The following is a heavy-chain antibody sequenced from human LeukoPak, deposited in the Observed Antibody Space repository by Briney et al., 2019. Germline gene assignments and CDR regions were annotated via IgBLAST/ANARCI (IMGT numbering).Heavy chain of an antibody. J-gene: IGHJ4*02. CDR3: ASTSDSSSWTYYFDY. D-gene: IGHD6-13*01. CDR2: IYTSGST. CDR1: GGSISSYY. V-gene: IGHV4-4*07. Sequence: SETLSLTCTVSGGSISSYYWSWIRQPAGKGLEWIGRIYTSGSTNYNPSLKSRVTMSVDTSKNQFSLKLSSVTAADTAVYYCASTSDSSSWTYYFDYWGQGTLVTVSS.